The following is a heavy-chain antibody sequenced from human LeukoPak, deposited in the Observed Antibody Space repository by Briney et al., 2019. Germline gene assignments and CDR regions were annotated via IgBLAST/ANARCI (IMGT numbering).Heavy chain of an antibody. CDR3: ARGYSSSWFDP. CDR1: GGSFSGYY. V-gene: IGHV4-34*01. J-gene: IGHJ5*02. D-gene: IGHD6-13*01. Sequence: SETLSLTCAVYGGSFSGYYWSWIRQPPGKGLEWIGEINHSGSTNYSPSLKSRVTISVDTSKNQFSLKLSSVTAADTAVYYCARGYSSSWFDPWGQGTLVTVSS. CDR2: INHSGST.